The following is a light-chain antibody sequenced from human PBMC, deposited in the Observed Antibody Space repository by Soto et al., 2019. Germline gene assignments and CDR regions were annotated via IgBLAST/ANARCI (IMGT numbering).Light chain of an antibody. Sequence: EIVVTQSPATLSVSPGARDPLSCRASQSVSRYLGWYPQRPGQAPRLLMYDASNRATGIPARFSGSGSGTDFTLTISSLESEDFAVYYCQQRSNSITFGQGTRLEIK. V-gene: IGKV3-11*01. CDR2: DAS. CDR1: QSVSRY. J-gene: IGKJ5*01. CDR3: QQRSNSIT.